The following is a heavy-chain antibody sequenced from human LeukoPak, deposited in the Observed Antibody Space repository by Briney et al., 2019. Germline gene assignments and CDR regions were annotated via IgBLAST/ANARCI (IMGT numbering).Heavy chain of an antibody. Sequence: GGSLRLSCAASGFTFSSYSMNWVRQAPGKGLEWVSSISSSSSYIYYADSVKGRFTISRDNAKNSLYLQMNSLRAEDTAVYYCSRGSCSGWSKDFYFWGQGTLVTGSS. D-gene: IGHD6-19*01. CDR2: ISSSSSYI. V-gene: IGHV3-21*01. J-gene: IGHJ4*02. CDR3: SRGSCSGWSKDFYF. CDR1: GFTFSSYS.